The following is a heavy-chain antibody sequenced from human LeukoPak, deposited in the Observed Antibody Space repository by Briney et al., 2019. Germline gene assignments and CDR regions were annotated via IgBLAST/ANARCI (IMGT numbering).Heavy chain of an antibody. D-gene: IGHD1-26*01. J-gene: IGHJ4*02. CDR1: RFTLSNYN. CDR3: AKGGWELLPSLFFDY. Sequence: GGSLRLSCVSSRFTLSNYNMNWVRQAPGKGLEWVSYIGSDNTIYYADSVKGRFTISRDNAKNSLYLQMNSLRAEDTALYYCAKGGWELLPSLFFDYWGQGTLVTVSS. CDR2: IGSDNTI. V-gene: IGHV3-69-1*01.